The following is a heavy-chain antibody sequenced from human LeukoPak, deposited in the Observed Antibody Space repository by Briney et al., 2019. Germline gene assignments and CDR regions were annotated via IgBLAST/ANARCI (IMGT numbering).Heavy chain of an antibody. CDR1: VGISSNFA. CDR2: ITGLFATA. CDR3: ARVGVIISHNWFDP. V-gene: IGHV1-69*05. D-gene: IGHD3-3*01. J-gene: IGHJ5*02. Sequence: SVTVSFKSSVGISSNFAIHWVRQAPGQGLEWIGQITGLFATAHYAQKFQGRVTITTDESTGAVYMQLSSLRSEDTAVYYCARVGVIISHNWFDPWGQGTLVTVSS.